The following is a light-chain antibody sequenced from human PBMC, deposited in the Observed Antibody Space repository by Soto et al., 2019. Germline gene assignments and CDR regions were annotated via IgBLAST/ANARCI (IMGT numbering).Light chain of an antibody. CDR2: EVN. J-gene: IGLJ3*02. V-gene: IGLV2-14*01. Sequence: QSALTQPGSVSASPGQSITISCTGTSSDVGGYKFVSWYQHHQGKAPKLMIYEVNNRPSGVSNRFSGSKSGNTASLTISGLQPEDEADYYCLSYTSANTRVFGGGTKLTVL. CDR3: LSYTSANTRV. CDR1: SSDVGGYKF.